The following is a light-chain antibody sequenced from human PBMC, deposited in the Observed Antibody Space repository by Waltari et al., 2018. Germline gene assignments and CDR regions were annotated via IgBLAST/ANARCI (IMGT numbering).Light chain of an antibody. CDR3: QQYASLPLT. V-gene: IGKV1-39*01. Sequence: DIQMTQSPSSLSASVGDRVTITCRASQSISSYLNWYQQKPGKAPKLLIYAASSLQSGVPSRFSGSGSGTDFTLTISSLQPEDFATYYCQQYASLPLTFGGGTKVEIK. CDR2: AAS. CDR1: QSISSY. J-gene: IGKJ4*01.